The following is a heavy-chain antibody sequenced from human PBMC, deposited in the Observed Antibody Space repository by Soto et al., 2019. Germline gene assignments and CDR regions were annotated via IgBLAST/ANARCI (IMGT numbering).Heavy chain of an antibody. CDR3: ARDRGVGAFDI. J-gene: IGHJ3*02. V-gene: IGHV4-59*01. CDR2: IYYSGST. D-gene: IGHD5-12*01. CDR1: GGSISSYY. Sequence: SETLSLTCTVSGGSISSYYWSWIRQPPGKGLEWIGYIYYSGSTNYNPSLKSRVTISVDTSKNQFSLKLSSVTAADTAVYYCARDRGVGAFDIWGQGTMVTVSS.